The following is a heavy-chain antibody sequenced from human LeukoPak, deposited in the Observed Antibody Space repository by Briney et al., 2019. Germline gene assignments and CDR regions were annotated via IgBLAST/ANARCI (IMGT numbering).Heavy chain of an antibody. CDR2: ISGSGGST. D-gene: IGHD3-3*01. CDR3: ANTHRPDFWSGLEFDY. CDR1: GFTFSSYA. Sequence: PGGSLRLSCAASGFTFSSYAMSWVRQAPGKGLEWVSAISGSGGSTYYADSVKGRFTISRDNSKNTLYLQMNSLRAEDTAVYYCANTHRPDFWSGLEFDYWGQGTLVTVSS. J-gene: IGHJ4*02. V-gene: IGHV3-23*01.